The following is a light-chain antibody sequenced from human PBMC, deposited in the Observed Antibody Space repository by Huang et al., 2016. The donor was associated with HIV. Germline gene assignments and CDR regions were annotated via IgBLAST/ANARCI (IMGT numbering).Light chain of an antibody. CDR2: DAS. CDR3: QQRSNWL. CDR1: QSVGSF. Sequence: EIVLTQSPATLSLSPGERATLSCRASQSVGSFLAWYQQKPGQAPRLLIYDASNSATGIPARFSGSGSGTDFTLTISSLEPEDFAVYYCQQRSNWLFGGGTKVEIK. V-gene: IGKV3-11*01. J-gene: IGKJ4*01.